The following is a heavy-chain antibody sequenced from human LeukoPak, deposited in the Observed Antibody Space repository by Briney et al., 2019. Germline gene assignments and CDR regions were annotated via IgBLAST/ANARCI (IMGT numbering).Heavy chain of an antibody. CDR3: AKDPGYSSGWYWFDP. CDR2: IGSDGDST. J-gene: IGHJ5*02. Sequence: GGSLRLSCSASGFTFSSLGMHWVRQAPGKGLEHVSTIGSDGDSTYYADSVKDRFTISRDNSKNALYLQMTSLRPEDTAVYYCAKDPGYSSGWYWFDPWGQGTLVTVSS. D-gene: IGHD6-19*01. CDR1: GFTFSSLG. V-gene: IGHV3-64D*06.